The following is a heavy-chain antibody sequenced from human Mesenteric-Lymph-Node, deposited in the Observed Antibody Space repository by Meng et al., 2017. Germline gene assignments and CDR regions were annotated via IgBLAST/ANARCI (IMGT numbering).Heavy chain of an antibody. V-gene: IGHV3-48*03. CDR3: ARATQQLIQDGRHFQE. CDR2: ISATGSNK. Sequence: GESLKISCEASGFTFRNYEMNWVRQSPGRGLEWISYISATGSNKNLAGSVRGRFSISRDNARNALYLQMDSLRVEDTAVYYCARATQQLIQDGRHFQEWGQGTPVTVSS. J-gene: IGHJ1*01. CDR1: GFTFRNYE. D-gene: IGHD6-13*01.